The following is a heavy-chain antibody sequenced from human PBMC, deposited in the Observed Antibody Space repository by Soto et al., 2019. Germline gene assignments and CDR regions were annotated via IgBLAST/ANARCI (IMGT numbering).Heavy chain of an antibody. Sequence: SETLSLTCTVSGGSISSGGYYWSWIRQHPGKGLEWIGYIYYSGSTYYNPSLKSRVTISVDTSKNQFSLKLSSVTAADTAVYYCARGQDFGVVIIGSYFDYWGQGTLVTSPQ. J-gene: IGHJ4*02. CDR3: ARGQDFGVVIIGSYFDY. D-gene: IGHD3-3*01. CDR2: IYYSGST. CDR1: GGSISSGGYY. V-gene: IGHV4-31*03.